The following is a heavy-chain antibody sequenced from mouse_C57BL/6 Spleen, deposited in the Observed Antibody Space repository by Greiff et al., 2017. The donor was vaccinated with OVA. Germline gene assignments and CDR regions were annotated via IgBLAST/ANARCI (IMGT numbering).Heavy chain of an antibody. V-gene: IGHV1-69*01. Sequence: VQLQQPGAELVMPGASVKLSCKASGYTFTSYWMHWVKQRPGQGLEWIGEIDPSASYTNYNQKFKGKSTLTVDKSSSTAYMQLSSLTSEDSAVYYCARSRYGSLYAMDYWGQGTSVTVSS. CDR1: GYTFTSYW. CDR3: ARSRYGSLYAMDY. D-gene: IGHD1-1*01. CDR2: IDPSASYT. J-gene: IGHJ4*01.